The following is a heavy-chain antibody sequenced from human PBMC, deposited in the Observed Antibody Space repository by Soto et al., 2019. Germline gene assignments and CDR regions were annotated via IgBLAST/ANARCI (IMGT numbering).Heavy chain of an antibody. D-gene: IGHD5-18*01. J-gene: IGHJ4*02. V-gene: IGHV1-8*01. Sequence: GASVKVSCKASGYTFTSYDINWVRQATGQGLEWMRWMNPNSGNTGYAQKFQGRVTMTRNTSISTAYMELSSLRSEDTAVYCCARVMRDSYGYLMVDYWGQGTLVTVSS. CDR1: GYTFTSYD. CDR3: ARVMRDSYGYLMVDY. CDR2: MNPNSGNT.